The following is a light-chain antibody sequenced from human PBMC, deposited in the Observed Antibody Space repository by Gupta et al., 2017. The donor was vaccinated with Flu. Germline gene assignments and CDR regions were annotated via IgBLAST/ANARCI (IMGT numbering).Light chain of an antibody. V-gene: IGKV1-5*03. J-gene: IGKJ2*03. CDR3: QQYNSYPYS. CDR2: KAS. Sequence: DIQMTQSPSTVSASVGDRVTITCRASQSISSWLAWYQQKPGKAPKLLIYKASSLESGVPSRFSGSGSGTEFTLTISSLQPDDFATYYCQQYNSYPYSFGQGTKLEIK. CDR1: QSISSW.